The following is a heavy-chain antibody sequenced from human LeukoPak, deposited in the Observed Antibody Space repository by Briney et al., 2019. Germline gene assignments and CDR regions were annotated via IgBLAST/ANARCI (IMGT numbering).Heavy chain of an antibody. V-gene: IGHV1-2*02. CDR1: GYTFTGYY. Sequence: GASVKVSCKASGYTFTGYYMHWVRQAPGQGLEWMGWINPNSGGTNYAQKFQGRVTMTRDTSISTAYMELSRLRSDDTAVYYCARGMDYYDSSGMFDYWGQGTLVTVSS. CDR2: INPNSGGT. D-gene: IGHD3-22*01. J-gene: IGHJ4*02. CDR3: ARGMDYYDSSGMFDY.